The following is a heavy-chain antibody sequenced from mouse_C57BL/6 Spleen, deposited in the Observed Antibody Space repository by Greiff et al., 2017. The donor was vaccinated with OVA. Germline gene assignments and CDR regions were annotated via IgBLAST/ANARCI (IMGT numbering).Heavy chain of an antibody. J-gene: IGHJ2*01. CDR1: GFTFSDYG. V-gene: IGHV5-17*01. CDR3: ASGGSSYEVYFDY. Sequence: EVKVVESGGVLVKPGGSLKLSCAASGFTFSDYGMHWVRQAPEKGLEWVAYISSGSSTIYYADTVKGRFTISRDNAKNTLFLQMTSLRSEDTAMYYCASGGSSYEVYFDYWGQGTTLTVSS. D-gene: IGHD1-1*01. CDR2: ISSGSSTI.